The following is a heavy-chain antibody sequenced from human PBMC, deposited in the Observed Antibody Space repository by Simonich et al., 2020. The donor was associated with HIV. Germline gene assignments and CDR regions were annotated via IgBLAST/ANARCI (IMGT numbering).Heavy chain of an antibody. D-gene: IGHD4-17*01. CDR3: AREDFGDYGGKHFDY. V-gene: IGHV1-69*13. CDR2: FIPIFGTS. J-gene: IGHJ4*02. Sequence: QVQLVQSVAEVKKPGSSVKVSCKASGGTFSSYAISWVRQAPGQGLEWMGRFIPIFGTSNYAQKFQGRVTITVDESPSTAYMELNSLTSEDTAIYYCAREDFGDYGGKHFDYWGQGTLVTVSS. CDR1: GGTFSSYA.